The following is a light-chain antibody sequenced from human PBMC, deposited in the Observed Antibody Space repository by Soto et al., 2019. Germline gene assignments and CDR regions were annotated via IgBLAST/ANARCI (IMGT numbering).Light chain of an antibody. V-gene: IGKV3-20*01. Sequence: EIVLTQSPGTLSLSPGERATLSCRASQSVSSGYLGWYQQKPGQAPRLLIYGASSRATGIPDRFSGSGSGTDFNLTISRLEPKDFAVYYCQQYGSSMYTFGQGTKLKIK. CDR1: QSVSSGY. J-gene: IGKJ2*01. CDR2: GAS. CDR3: QQYGSSMYT.